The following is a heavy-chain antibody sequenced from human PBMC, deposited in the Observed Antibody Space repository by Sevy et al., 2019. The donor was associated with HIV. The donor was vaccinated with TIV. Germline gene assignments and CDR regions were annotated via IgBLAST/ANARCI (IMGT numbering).Heavy chain of an antibody. D-gene: IGHD5-18*01. CDR3: ARDSPGYGAYDY. CDR1: GLTFSGYW. V-gene: IGHV3-7*01. CDR2: IKEDGSAE. Sequence: GGSLRLSCAASGLTFSGYWMTWIRQAPGKGLEWVADIKEDGSAEYYVDSVKGRFTISRDNAKNSLFLQLNSLRVEDTAMYHCARDSPGYGAYDYLGQGTLVTVSS. J-gene: IGHJ4*02.